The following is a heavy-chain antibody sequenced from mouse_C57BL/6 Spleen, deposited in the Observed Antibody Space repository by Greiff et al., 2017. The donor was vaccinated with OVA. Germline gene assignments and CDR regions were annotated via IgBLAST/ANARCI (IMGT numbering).Heavy chain of an antibody. CDR1: GYTFTSYW. Sequence: VKLQQPGAELVKPGASVKMSCKASGYTFTSYWITWVKQRPGQGLEWIGDIYPGSGSTNYNEKFKSKATLTVDTSSSTAYMQLSSLTSEDSAVYYCARSDAGLYAMDYWGQGTSVTVSS. V-gene: IGHV1-55*01. J-gene: IGHJ4*01. D-gene: IGHD3-1*01. CDR3: ARSDAGLYAMDY. CDR2: IYPGSGST.